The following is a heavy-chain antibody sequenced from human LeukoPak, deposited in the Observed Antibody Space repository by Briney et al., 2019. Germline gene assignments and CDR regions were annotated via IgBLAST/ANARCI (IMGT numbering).Heavy chain of an antibody. V-gene: IGHV1-18*01. D-gene: IGHD6-19*01. CDR3: ARGGIVAGTSTYFDY. CDR2: ISAYNGNT. Sequence: ASVKVSCKASGYTFTSYGISWVRQAPGQGLEWMGWISAYNGNTNYAQKLQGRVTMTTDTSMGTAYMELRSLRSDDTAVYYCARGGIVAGTSTYFDYWGQGTLVTVSS. CDR1: GYTFTSYG. J-gene: IGHJ4*02.